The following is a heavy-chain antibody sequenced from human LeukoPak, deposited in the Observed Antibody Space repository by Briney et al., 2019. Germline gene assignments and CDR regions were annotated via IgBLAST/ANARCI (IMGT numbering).Heavy chain of an antibody. CDR3: ARGTRSWYRGYGGYYFDY. CDR2: INHSGST. D-gene: IGHD6-13*01. CDR1: GGSFSGYY. J-gene: IGHJ4*02. V-gene: IGHV4-34*01. Sequence: PPETLSLTCAVYGGSFSGYYWSWIRQPPGKGLEWIGEINHSGSTNYNPSLKSRVTISVDTSKNQFSLKLSSVTAADTAVYYCARGTRSWYRGYGGYYFDYWGQGTLVTVSS.